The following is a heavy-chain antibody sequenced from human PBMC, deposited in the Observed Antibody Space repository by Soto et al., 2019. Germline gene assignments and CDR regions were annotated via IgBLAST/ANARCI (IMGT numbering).Heavy chain of an antibody. D-gene: IGHD3-3*01. CDR2: IYYSGST. Sequence: PSETLSLTCTVSGGSISSGDYYWSWIRQPPGKGLEWIGYIYYSGSTYYNPSLKSRVTISVDTPKNQFSLKLSSVTAADTAVYYCARDGSYYDFWSGYMRPYYYYGMDVWGQGTTVTVS. CDR3: ARDGSYYDFWSGYMRPYYYYGMDV. V-gene: IGHV4-30-4*01. J-gene: IGHJ6*02. CDR1: GGSISSGDYY.